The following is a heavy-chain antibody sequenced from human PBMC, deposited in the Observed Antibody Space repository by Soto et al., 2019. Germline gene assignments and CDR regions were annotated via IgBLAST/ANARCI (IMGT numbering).Heavy chain of an antibody. J-gene: IGHJ4*02. CDR2: IVPIYRTA. V-gene: IGHV1-69*13. CDR1: GYTFTSYG. D-gene: IGHD6-13*01. CDR3: VRDSGAKLSSS. Sequence: SVKVSCKASGYTFTSYGISWVRQAPGQGLEWMGWIVPIYRTADYAQKFQGRVTITADESARTSYMELRSLKSQDTAVYYCVRDSGAKLSSSWGQGTLVTVSS.